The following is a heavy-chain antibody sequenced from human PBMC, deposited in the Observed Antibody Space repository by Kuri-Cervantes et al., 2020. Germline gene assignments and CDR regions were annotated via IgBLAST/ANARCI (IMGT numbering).Heavy chain of an antibody. CDR3: ARDRGYGDPMDFDY. Sequence: GGSLRLSCAASGFTFSSYAMSWVRQAPGKGLEWVAVIWYDGSNKYYADSVKGRFTISRDNSKNTLYLQMNSLRAEDTAVYYCARDRGYGDPMDFDYWGQGTLVTVSS. CDR2: IWYDGSNK. D-gene: IGHD4-17*01. CDR1: GFTFSSYA. V-gene: IGHV3-33*08. J-gene: IGHJ4*02.